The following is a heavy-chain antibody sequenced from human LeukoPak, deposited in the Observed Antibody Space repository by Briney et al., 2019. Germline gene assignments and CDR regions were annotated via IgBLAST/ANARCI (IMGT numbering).Heavy chain of an antibody. J-gene: IGHJ4*02. CDR2: ISSTSSHI. D-gene: IGHD6-13*01. CDR1: GLTFRTYS. CDR3: ARYGTIAAAGTFDY. Sequence: GSLRLSCAGSGLTFRTYSLNCVRQAPGKGLEWVSFISSTSSHIYYADSVRGRFTISRDSAKNSLFLQMNSLRAEDTAVYYCARYGTIAAAGTFDYWGQGTLVTVSS. V-gene: IGHV3-21*01.